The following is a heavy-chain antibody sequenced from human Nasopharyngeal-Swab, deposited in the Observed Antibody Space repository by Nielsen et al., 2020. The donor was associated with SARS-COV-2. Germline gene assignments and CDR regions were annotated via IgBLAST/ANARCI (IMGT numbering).Heavy chain of an antibody. CDR3: AKDNSNYYYYYGMDV. CDR2: ISWNSGSI. CDR1: GLTFDDYA. D-gene: IGHD4-11*01. J-gene: IGHJ6*02. Sequence: GGSLRLSCAPSGLTFDDYAMHWVRQAPGKGLEWVSGISWNSGSIGYADSVKGRFTITRDNAKNSLYLQLNSLRAEDMALYYCAKDNSNYYYYYGMDVWGQGTTVTVSS. V-gene: IGHV3-9*03.